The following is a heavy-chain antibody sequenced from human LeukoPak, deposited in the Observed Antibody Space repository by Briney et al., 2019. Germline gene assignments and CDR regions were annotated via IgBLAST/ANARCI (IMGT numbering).Heavy chain of an antibody. D-gene: IGHD2-15*01. Sequence: SETLSLTCTVSGYSISSGYYRGWIRQPPGNGLEWIGSIYHSGSTYYNPSLKSRVTISVDTSKNQFSLRLSSVTAADTAVYYCARWAGYCGGSSCYVYYWGQGTLVTVSS. V-gene: IGHV4-38-2*02. CDR2: IYHSGST. CDR1: GYSISSGYY. CDR3: ARWAGYCGGSSCYVYY. J-gene: IGHJ4*02.